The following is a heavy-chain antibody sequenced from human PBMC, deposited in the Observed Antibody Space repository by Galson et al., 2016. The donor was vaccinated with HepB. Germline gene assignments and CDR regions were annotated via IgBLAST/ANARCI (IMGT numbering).Heavy chain of an antibody. J-gene: IGHJ5*02. V-gene: IGHV4-39*01. CDR1: GDSISSNTYY. D-gene: IGHD2-8*01. Sequence: SETLSLTCTVSGDSISSNTYYWGWIRQPPGRGLEWIGTIYYSGNTYYNPSLKSRVTISVDTSKNQFSLKLNSVTAADTAVYYCAGPGFGLILYGFDPWGQGTLGTVSS. CDR2: IYYSGNT. CDR3: AGPGFGLILYGFDP.